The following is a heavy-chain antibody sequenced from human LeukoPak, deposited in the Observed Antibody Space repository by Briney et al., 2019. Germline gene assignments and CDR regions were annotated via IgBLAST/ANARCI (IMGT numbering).Heavy chain of an antibody. CDR3: AKPLHYYYSNAAWYFDL. CDR2: MSNDGSNK. CDR1: GFTFSSYG. J-gene: IGHJ2*01. D-gene: IGHD3-22*01. V-gene: IGHV3-30*18. Sequence: GGSLRLSCAASGFTFSSYGMHWVRQAPGKGLEWVAVMSNDGSNKDYADSVKGRFTISRDNSKNTLYLQMNSLRADDTAVYYCAKPLHYYYSNAAWYFDLWGRGTLVTVSS.